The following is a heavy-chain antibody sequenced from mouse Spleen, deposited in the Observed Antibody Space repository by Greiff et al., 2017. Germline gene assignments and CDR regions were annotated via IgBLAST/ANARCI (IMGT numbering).Heavy chain of an antibody. V-gene: IGHV5-15*02. Sequence: EVKVVESGGGLVQPGGSRKLSCTASGFTFSDYGMAWVRQAPGKGPEWVGFISNLAYSIYYADTVTGRFTITREKAKNTLYLEISSLSSEDTAKYYSARSEMITRYFDYWGQGTTLTVSS. D-gene: IGHD2-4*01. CDR2: ISNLAYSI. J-gene: IGHJ2*01. CDR1: GFTFSDYG. CDR3: ARSEMITRYFDY.